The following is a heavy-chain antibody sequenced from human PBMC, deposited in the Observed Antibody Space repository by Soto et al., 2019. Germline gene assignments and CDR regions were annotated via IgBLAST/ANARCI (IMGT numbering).Heavy chain of an antibody. CDR2: ISYDGSKK. CDR1: GFTFSSYG. V-gene: IGHV3-30*18. Sequence: PGGSLRLSCAASGFTFSSYGIHWVRQAPGKGLEWVAVISYDGSKKYYADSVKGRFTISRDNSKNTLYLQMNSLRAEDTAVYYCAKELDSWGYSYFFDYWGQGTLVTVSS. J-gene: IGHJ4*02. D-gene: IGHD5-18*01. CDR3: AKELDSWGYSYFFDY.